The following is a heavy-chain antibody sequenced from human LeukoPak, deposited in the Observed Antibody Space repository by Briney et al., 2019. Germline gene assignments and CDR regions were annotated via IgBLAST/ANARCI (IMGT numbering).Heavy chain of an antibody. J-gene: IGHJ6*03. CDR1: GYTFTSYY. CDR2: INPSGCST. Sequence: ASVKVSCKASGYTFTSYYMHWLRQAPGEGLEWMGIINPSGCSTSYAQKFQGRVTMTRDMSTSTVYMELSSLRSEDTAVYYCARVAAEVVGVPGAIGFGWLRRDYYYMDVWGKGTTVTVSS. D-gene: IGHD2-2*02. CDR3: ARVAAEVVGVPGAIGFGWLRRDYYYMDV. V-gene: IGHV1-46*01.